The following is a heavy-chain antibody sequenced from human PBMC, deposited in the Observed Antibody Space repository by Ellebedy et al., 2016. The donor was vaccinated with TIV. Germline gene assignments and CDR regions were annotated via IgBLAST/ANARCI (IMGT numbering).Heavy chain of an antibody. CDR2: AYYRSTWIY. V-gene: IGHV6-1*01. Sequence: MPSETLSLTCAISGDSVSNKYATWNWIRQSPSRGLEWLGRAYYRSTWIYNYAVSVKGRITINPDTSNNQLSLHLNSVTPEDTAVYYCARGVNYLDYWGQGTLVTVSS. CDR1: GDSVSNKYAT. J-gene: IGHJ4*02. D-gene: IGHD3-10*01. CDR3: ARGVNYLDY.